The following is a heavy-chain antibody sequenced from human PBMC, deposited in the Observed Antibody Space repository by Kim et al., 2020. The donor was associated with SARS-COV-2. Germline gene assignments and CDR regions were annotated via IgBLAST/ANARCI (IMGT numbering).Heavy chain of an antibody. Sequence: GGSLRLSCAASGFTFSSYSMNWVRQAPGKGLEWVSSISSSSSYIYYADSVKGRFTISRDNAKNSLYLQMNSLRAEDTAVYYCARDAASSHYDFWSAQMTYYYYYGMDVWGQGTTVTVSS. CDR3: ARDAASSHYDFWSAQMTYYYYYGMDV. D-gene: IGHD3-3*01. CDR1: GFTFSSYS. V-gene: IGHV3-21*01. CDR2: ISSSSSYI. J-gene: IGHJ6*02.